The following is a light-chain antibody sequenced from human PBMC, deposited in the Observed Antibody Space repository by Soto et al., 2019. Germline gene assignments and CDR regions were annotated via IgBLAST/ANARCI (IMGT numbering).Light chain of an antibody. CDR1: QSVSNNY. V-gene: IGKV3-20*01. Sequence: EIVLTQSPGTLSLSPGERATISCRASQSVSNNYLAWYQQKPGQAPRLLIYGASGRATGIPYRFSGSGSGTDFILTISRLEPEDFVVYYCQQYGSSPRTFGQGTKVEIK. CDR3: QQYGSSPRT. J-gene: IGKJ1*01. CDR2: GAS.